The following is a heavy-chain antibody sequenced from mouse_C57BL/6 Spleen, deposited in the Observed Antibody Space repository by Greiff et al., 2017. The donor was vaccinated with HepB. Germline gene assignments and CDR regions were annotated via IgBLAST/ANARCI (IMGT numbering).Heavy chain of an antibody. CDR3: ARAGGYYDAMDY. CDR1: GYTFTSYW. V-gene: IGHV1-52*01. D-gene: IGHD2-2*01. CDR2: IDPSDSET. Sequence: QVQLKQPGAELVRPGSSVKLSCKASGYTFTSYWMHWVKQRPIQGLEWIGNIDPSDSETHYNQKFKDKATLTVDKSSSTAYMQLSSLTSEDSAVYYCARAGGYYDAMDYWGQGTSVTVSS. J-gene: IGHJ4*01.